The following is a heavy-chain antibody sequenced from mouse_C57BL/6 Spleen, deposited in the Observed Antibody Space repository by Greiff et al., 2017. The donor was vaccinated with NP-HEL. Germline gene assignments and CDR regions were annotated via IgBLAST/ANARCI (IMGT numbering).Heavy chain of an antibody. V-gene: IGHV1-26*01. CDR2: INPNNGGT. J-gene: IGHJ1*03. CDR1: GYTFTDYY. CDR3: ARIGLDWYFDV. Sequence: EVQLQQSGPELVKPGASVKISCKASGYTFTDYYMNWVKQSHGKSLEWIGDINPNNGGTSYNQKFKGKATLTVDKSSSTAYMELRSLTSEDSAVYYCARIGLDWYFDVWGTGTTVTVSS. D-gene: IGHD3-1*01.